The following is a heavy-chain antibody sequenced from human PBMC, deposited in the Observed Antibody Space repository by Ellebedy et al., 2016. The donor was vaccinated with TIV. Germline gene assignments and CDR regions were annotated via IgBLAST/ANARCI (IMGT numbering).Heavy chain of an antibody. J-gene: IGHJ4*02. CDR2: ISYDATFK. CDR3: ARDNNKRAYSDSSGYTDY. V-gene: IGHV3-30*04. CDR1: GFTFTNYA. Sequence: GGSLRLSCAASGFTFTNYAMHWVRQAPGKGLEWVAVISYDATFKYYADSVKGRLTISRDNSRNTLYLQMYSLRADDTAVYFCARDNNKRAYSDSSGYTDYWGQGTLVTVSS. D-gene: IGHD3-22*01.